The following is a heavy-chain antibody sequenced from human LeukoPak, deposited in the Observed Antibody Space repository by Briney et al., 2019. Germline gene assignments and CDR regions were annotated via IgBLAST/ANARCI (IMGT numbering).Heavy chain of an antibody. CDR2: IYPGDSDT. D-gene: IGHD6-13*01. J-gene: IGHJ4*02. V-gene: IGHV5-51*01. CDR1: GYSFTNYW. Sequence: GESLKISCKGSGYSFTNYWIGWVRQMPGKGLEWMGIIYPGDSDTRYSPSFQGQVTISAGKSISTAYLQWSSLKASDTAMYYCAKSQTNSWGTFDYWGQGTLVTVSS. CDR3: AKSQTNSWGTFDY.